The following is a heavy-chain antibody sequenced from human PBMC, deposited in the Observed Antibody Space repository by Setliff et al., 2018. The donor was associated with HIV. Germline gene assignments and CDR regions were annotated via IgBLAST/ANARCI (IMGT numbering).Heavy chain of an antibody. CDR2: IYYSGST. D-gene: IGHD1-26*01. J-gene: IGHJ6*02. CDR1: GGSISIYY. Sequence: SETLSLTCTVSGGSISIYYRSWIRQPPGKGLEWIGYIYYSGSTNYNPSLKSRVTISVDTSKNQFSLKLSSVTAADTAVYYCARDREVGAPYYYYGMDVWGQGTTVTVSS. CDR3: ARDREVGAPYYYYGMDV. V-gene: IGHV4-59*01.